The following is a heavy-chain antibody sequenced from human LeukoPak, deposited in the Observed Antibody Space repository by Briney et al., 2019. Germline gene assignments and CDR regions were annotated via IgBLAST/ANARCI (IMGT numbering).Heavy chain of an antibody. CDR3: AKAPVNYCSTTSCYLFDY. V-gene: IGHV3-23*01. CDR1: GFTFNSYA. J-gene: IGHJ4*02. Sequence: GGSLRLSCAASGFTFNSYAMSWVRQAPGKGLEWVSAISGSGGSTYYADSVEGRFTISRDNSKNTLYLQMNSLRAEDTAVYYCAKAPVNYCSTTSCYLFDYWGQGTLVTVSS. D-gene: IGHD2-2*01. CDR2: ISGSGGST.